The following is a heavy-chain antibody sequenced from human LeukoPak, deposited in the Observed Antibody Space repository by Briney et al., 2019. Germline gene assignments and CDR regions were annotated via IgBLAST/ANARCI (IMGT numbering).Heavy chain of an antibody. V-gene: IGHV3-23*01. CDR2: ITDSGGNT. CDR1: GFTFSTYA. Sequence: GGSLRLSCRASGFTFSTYAMSWVRQAPGKGLEWVSAITDSGGNTYYAAPVKGRFTISRDNSKNTLYLQMNSLRAEDTAAYYCARAGHCTNGICYTPYFDYWGQGTLVTVSS. J-gene: IGHJ4*02. CDR3: ARAGHCTNGICYTPYFDY. D-gene: IGHD2-8*01.